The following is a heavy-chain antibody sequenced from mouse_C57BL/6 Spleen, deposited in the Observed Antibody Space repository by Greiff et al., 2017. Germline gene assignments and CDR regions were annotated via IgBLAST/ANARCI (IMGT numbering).Heavy chain of an antibody. V-gene: IGHV14-2*01. J-gene: IGHJ3*01. CDR1: GFNIKDYY. Sequence: EVQLQESGAELVKPGASVKLSCTASGFNIKDYYMHWVKQRPEQGLEWIGRIDPEGGDTKYTPKFKGKATITADTSSTTAYMQLSSLTSEDTAVYYCVPYVSYGFANWGEGTLLTVSA. D-gene: IGHD2-12*01. CDR2: IDPEGGDT. CDR3: VPYVSYGFAN.